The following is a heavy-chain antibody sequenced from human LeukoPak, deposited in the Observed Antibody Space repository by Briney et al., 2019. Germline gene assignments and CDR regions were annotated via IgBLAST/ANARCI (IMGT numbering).Heavy chain of an antibody. CDR1: GFTFSSYS. Sequence: PGGSLRLSCAASGFTFSSYSMNWVRQAPGKGLEWVSSISSSSSYIYYADSVKGRFTISRDNAKNSLYLQMNSLRAEDTAVYYCARASGYYTIGFDYWGQGTLVTVSS. CDR2: ISSSSSYI. V-gene: IGHV3-21*01. CDR3: ARASGYYTIGFDY. J-gene: IGHJ4*02. D-gene: IGHD3-3*01.